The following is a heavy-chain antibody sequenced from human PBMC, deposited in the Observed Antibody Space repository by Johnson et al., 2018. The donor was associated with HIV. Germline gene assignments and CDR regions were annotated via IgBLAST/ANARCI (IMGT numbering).Heavy chain of an antibody. CDR3: ARDLTSGGYSGSAFDI. V-gene: IGHV3-23*04. Sequence: VQLVESGGGLVQPGGSLRLSCAASGFTFSSYAMSWVRQAPGKGLEWVSAISGSGGSTSYADSVKGRLTISRDNSKTTLYLQMNSLRAEDTAVYYCARDLTSGGYSGSAFDIWGQGTMVTVSS. J-gene: IGHJ3*02. CDR2: ISGSGGST. CDR1: GFTFSSYA. D-gene: IGHD3-10*01.